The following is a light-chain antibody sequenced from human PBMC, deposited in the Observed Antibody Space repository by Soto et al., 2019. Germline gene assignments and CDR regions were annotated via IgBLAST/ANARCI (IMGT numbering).Light chain of an antibody. J-gene: IGKJ4*01. Sequence: EIVMTQSPATLSVSPGERATLSCRASQSVTTNLAWYQQKPGQAPRLLIYGVSSRATGIPDRFSGSGSGTDFTLTISSLEPEDFAVYYCQQRSKWPLTFGGGTKVDI. CDR1: QSVTTN. CDR3: QQRSKWPLT. V-gene: IGKV3-11*01. CDR2: GVS.